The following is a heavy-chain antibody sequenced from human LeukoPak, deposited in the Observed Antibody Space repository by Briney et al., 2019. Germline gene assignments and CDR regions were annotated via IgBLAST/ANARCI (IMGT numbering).Heavy chain of an antibody. J-gene: IGHJ4*02. CDR3: TRGRAYYDSTGYYY. D-gene: IGHD3-22*01. V-gene: IGHV4-59*01. CDR2: TYYSGNT. Sequence: PSETLSLTCTVSGGSMTNYYWTWIRQSPGKGLEWIGHTYYSGNTNYNPSLKSRVTISIDTSKNQFSLKLSSVTAADTSVYYCTRGRAYYDSTGYYYWGRGILVTVSS. CDR1: GGSMTNYY.